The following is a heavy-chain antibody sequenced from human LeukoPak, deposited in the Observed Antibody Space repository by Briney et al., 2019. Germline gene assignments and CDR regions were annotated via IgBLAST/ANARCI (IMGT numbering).Heavy chain of an antibody. CDR2: IGADSVTT. D-gene: IGHD6-19*01. CDR3: AKKFGSSAWYVGFDS. J-gene: IGHJ4*02. CDR1: GFNVSSNY. Sequence: GGSLRLSCAASGFNVSSNYMSWVRQAPGKGLDWVSVIGADSVTTYYAHSVKGRFTIARDNSKNTLYLQKNSLRAEDTAVYYCAKKFGSSAWYVGFDSWGQGTLVTVSS. V-gene: IGHV3-23*01.